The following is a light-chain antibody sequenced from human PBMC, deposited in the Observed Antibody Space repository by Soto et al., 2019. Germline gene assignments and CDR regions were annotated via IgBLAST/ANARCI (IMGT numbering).Light chain of an antibody. V-gene: IGKV3-15*01. CDR2: DAS. J-gene: IGKJ2*01. CDR1: QTIDNP. CDR3: QHYNNRPYT. Sequence: DIVMTQSPSSLSLSPGERATLSCRSSQTIDNPVAWYQRKPGTAPKLLIYDASTRATGVPARFSGSGSGTDFTLTISSLQSEDVAVYYCQHYNNRPYTFGQGTKVDIK.